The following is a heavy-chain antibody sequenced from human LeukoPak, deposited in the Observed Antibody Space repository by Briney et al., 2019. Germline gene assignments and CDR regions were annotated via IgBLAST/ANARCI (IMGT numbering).Heavy chain of an antibody. Sequence: SETLSLTCTVYGGSPSDYYWNWIRQPPGKGLQWIGEISQSGSTNYNPSLKRRVTMPVERSKNQFALSLSFVTAAHTTLYSVARSEVVSATDSVSWGQGTLVTVSS. V-gene: IGHV4-34*01. J-gene: IGHJ4*02. CDR1: GGSPSDYY. CDR3: ARSEVVSATDSVS. D-gene: IGHD1-26*01. CDR2: ISQSGST.